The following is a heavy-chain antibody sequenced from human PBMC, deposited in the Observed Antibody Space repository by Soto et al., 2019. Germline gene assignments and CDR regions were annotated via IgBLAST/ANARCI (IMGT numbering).Heavy chain of an antibody. CDR2: FIPIFGTA. CDR1: GGTFSSYA. Sequence: QVQLVQSGAEVKKPGTSVKVSCKASGGTFSSYAISWVRQAPGQGLEWMGGFIPIFGTANYAQKFQVRVTITADETTSTASMELGSVRSEDTAVYYCESSCRGGSCPPRLAWFDPWGKGPQASVSS. D-gene: IGHD2-15*01. V-gene: IGHV1-69*01. J-gene: IGHJ5*02. CDR3: ESSCRGGSCPPRLAWFDP.